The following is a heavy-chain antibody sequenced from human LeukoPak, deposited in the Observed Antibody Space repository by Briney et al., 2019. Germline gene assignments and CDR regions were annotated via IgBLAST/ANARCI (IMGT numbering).Heavy chain of an antibody. CDR1: GGSISSYY. CDR2: IYYSGST. D-gene: IGHD6-19*01. CDR3: ARRIAVAGPYYYYYYMDV. V-gene: IGHV4-59*01. Sequence: SETLSLTCTVSGGSISSYYWSWIRQPPGKGLEWIGYIYYSGSTNYNPSLKSRVTISVDTSKNQFSLKLSSVTAADTAVYYCARRIAVAGPYYYYYYMDVWGKGTTVTVSS. J-gene: IGHJ6*03.